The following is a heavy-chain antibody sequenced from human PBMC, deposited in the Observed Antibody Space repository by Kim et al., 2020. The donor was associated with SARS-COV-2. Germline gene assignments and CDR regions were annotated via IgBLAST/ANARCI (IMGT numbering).Heavy chain of an antibody. CDR3: ARERYCSGGSCYPDY. CDR1: GYTFTSYG. J-gene: IGHJ4*02. Sequence: ASVKVSCKASGYTFTSYGISWVRQAPGQGLEWMGWISAYNGNTNYAQKLQGRVTMTTDTSTSTAYMELRSLRSDDTAVYYCARERYCSGGSCYPDYWGQGTLVTVSS. CDR2: ISAYNGNT. D-gene: IGHD2-15*01. V-gene: IGHV1-18*01.